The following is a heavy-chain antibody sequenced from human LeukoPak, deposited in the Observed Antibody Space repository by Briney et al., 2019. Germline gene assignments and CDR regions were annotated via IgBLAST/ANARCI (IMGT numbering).Heavy chain of an antibody. CDR2: IKRKTDGGTT. V-gene: IGHV3-15*01. J-gene: IGHJ5*02. CDR3: TTGAMIVS. CDR1: GFTFSRYA. Sequence: GGSLRLSCAASGFTFSRYAMHWVRQAPGKGLEWVGRIKRKTDGGTTDYAAPVKGRFTISRDDSKNTLFLQMNSLKTEDTAVYYCTTGAMIVSWGQGTLVTVSS. D-gene: IGHD3-22*01.